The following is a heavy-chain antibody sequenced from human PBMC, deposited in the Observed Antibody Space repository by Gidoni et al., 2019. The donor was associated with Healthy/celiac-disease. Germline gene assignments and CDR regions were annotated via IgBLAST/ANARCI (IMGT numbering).Heavy chain of an antibody. Sequence: QVPLVQSGAEVKKPGSSVKVSCKASGGTFSSYAISWVRQAPGQGLEWMGGIIPIVGTANYAQKFQGRVTMTADESTSTAYMELSSRRSEDTAVYYCARGDRGYCSSTSCYTLDYWGQGTLVTVSS. CDR2: IIPIVGTA. CDR1: GGTFSSYA. D-gene: IGHD2-2*02. V-gene: IGHV1-69*01. CDR3: ARGDRGYCSSTSCYTLDY. J-gene: IGHJ4*02.